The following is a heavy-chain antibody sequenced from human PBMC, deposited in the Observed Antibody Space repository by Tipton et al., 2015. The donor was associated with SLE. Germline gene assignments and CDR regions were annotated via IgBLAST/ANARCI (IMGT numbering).Heavy chain of an antibody. CDR3: ARGGEGDYYYYYMDV. D-gene: IGHD3-16*01. V-gene: IGHV4-34*01. CDR1: GGSFSGYY. Sequence: LRLSCAVYGGSFSGYYWSWIRQPPGKGLEWIGSIYHSGSTYYNPSLKSRVTISVDTSKNQFSLKLSSVTAADTAVYYCARGGEGDYYYYYMDVWGKGTTVTVSS. CDR2: IYHSGST. J-gene: IGHJ6*03.